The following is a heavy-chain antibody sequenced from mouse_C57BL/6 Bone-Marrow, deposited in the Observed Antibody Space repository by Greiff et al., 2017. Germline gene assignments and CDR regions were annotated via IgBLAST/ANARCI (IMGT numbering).Heavy chain of an antibody. J-gene: IGHJ3*01. Sequence: QVQLQQPGAELVKPGASVKLSCKASGYTFNSYWMHWVKQRPGQGLEWIGMIHPYGGSTKYNEKFKGKATMTVDTSSSTAYMHRSSLTSEDSAVYYCARLSPGGFAYGGQGTLVTVSA. V-gene: IGHV1-64*01. CDR1: GYTFNSYW. CDR2: IHPYGGST. CDR3: ARLSPGGFAY. D-gene: IGHD1-1*02.